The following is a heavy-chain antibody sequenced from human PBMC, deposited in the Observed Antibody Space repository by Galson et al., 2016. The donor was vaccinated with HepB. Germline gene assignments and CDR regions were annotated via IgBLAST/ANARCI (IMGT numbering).Heavy chain of an antibody. CDR1: GGSITNTIYL. V-gene: IGHV4-39*07. CDR3: ARGIHSSGYF. CDR2: VHYNGAT. Sequence: ETLSLTCTVSGGSITNTIYLWAWIRQPPGKGPECIGSVHYNGATQYNPSLTGRVSISLHTSKNQLSLRLDSVTAADTAIYYCARGIHSSGYFWGQGILVTVSS. D-gene: IGHD3-22*01. J-gene: IGHJ4*02.